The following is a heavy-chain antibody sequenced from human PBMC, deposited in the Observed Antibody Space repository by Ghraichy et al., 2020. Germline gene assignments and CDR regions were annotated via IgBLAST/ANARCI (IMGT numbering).Heavy chain of an antibody. Sequence: GGSLRLSCTASGFTFSSYSMNWVRQAPGKGLEWVSYISSSSSTIYYADSVKGRFTISRDNAKNSLYLQMNSLRAEDTAVYYCARWCSTSCYKVRYYYGMDVWGQGTTVTVSS. J-gene: IGHJ6*02. D-gene: IGHD2-2*02. V-gene: IGHV3-48*01. CDR2: ISSSSSTI. CDR1: GFTFSSYS. CDR3: ARWCSTSCYKVRYYYGMDV.